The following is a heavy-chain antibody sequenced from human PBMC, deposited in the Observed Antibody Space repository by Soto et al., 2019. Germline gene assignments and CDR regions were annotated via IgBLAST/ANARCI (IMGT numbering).Heavy chain of an antibody. CDR2: ISYDGSNK. V-gene: IGHV3-30*18. J-gene: IGHJ4*02. CDR1: GFTFSSYG. D-gene: IGHD2-21*02. CDR3: AKDKRAVMVTAPFDY. Sequence: QVQLVESGGGVVQPGRSLRLSCAASGFTFSSYGLHWVRQAPGKGLEWVAVISYDGSNKYYADSVKGRFTISRDNSXNTLYLQMNSLRAEDTAVYCAKDKRAVMVTAPFDYWGQGTLVTVSS.